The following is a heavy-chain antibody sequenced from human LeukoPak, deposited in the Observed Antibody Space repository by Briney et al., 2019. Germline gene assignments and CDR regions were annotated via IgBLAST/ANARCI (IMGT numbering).Heavy chain of an antibody. CDR1: GYIFTGYY. V-gene: IGHV1-69*13. CDR2: IIPIFGTA. D-gene: IGHD3-10*01. CDR3: ARLWFGDRGDY. J-gene: IGHJ4*02. Sequence: APVKVSCKASGYIFTGYYMHWVRQAPGQGLEWMGGIIPIFGTANYAQKFQGRVTITADESTSTAYMELSSLRSEDTAVYYCARLWFGDRGDYWGQGTLVTVSS.